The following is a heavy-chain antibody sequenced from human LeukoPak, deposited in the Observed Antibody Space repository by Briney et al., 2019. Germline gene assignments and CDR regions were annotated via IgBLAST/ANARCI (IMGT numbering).Heavy chain of an antibody. CDR2: IYYSGST. J-gene: IGHJ4*02. D-gene: IGHD3-22*01. CDR1: GGSITSYY. Sequence: SETLSLTCSVSGGSITSYYWSWIRQPPGMGLEWIGYIYYSGSTKDNPSLKSRVTISVDKSKKQFSLRLSSVTAADTAVYYCARRNYYDSTGYWNNWGQGTLVTVSS. CDR3: ARRNYYDSTGYWNN. V-gene: IGHV4-59*12.